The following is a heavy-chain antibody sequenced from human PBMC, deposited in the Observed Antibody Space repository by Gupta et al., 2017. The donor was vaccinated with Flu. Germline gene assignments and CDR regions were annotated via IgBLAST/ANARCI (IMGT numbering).Heavy chain of an antibody. Sequence: EVQIMESGGGLVKPGGSLRLSCLGSGFAFTKYAMTWVRQAAGKGLAWVSEISSDGSHTFYADSVKGRFTISRDNSKNMTYLQMNSLRAGDTAKYYSAKDQGDCSSLGCSTFDHWGQGILVTVSS. V-gene: IGHV3-23*01. CDR1: GFAFTKYA. CDR2: ISSDGSHT. D-gene: IGHD2-2*01. CDR3: AKDQGDCSSLGCSTFDH. J-gene: IGHJ4*02.